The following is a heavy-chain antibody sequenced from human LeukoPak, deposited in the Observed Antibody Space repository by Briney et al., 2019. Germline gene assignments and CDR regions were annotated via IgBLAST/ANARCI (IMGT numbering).Heavy chain of an antibody. CDR1: GFTFSSYA. D-gene: IGHD1-26*01. CDR3: AKNRGGSYYSGSDY. CDR2: VRGSDAGT. J-gene: IGHJ4*02. Sequence: PGGSLRLSCAASGFTFSSYAMNWVRQAPGKGLEWVSAVRGSDAGTSYADSVKGRFTISRDNSKNTLYPQMNSLRAEDTAVYYCAKNRGGSYYSGSDYWGQGTLVTVSS. V-gene: IGHV3-23*01.